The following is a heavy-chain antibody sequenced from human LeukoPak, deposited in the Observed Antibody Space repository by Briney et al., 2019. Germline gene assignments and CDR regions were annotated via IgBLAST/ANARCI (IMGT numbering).Heavy chain of an antibody. D-gene: IGHD2-15*01. J-gene: IGHJ2*01. CDR1: GGFFSSNGYY. CDR3: ARHVGGGYWYFDL. CDR2: ILYSGTT. V-gene: IGHV4-39*01. Sequence: PSETLSLTCTVSGGFFSSNGYYWGWIRLPPGKGLEWIGSILYSGTTYTNPSLKSRVTLSVDTSKNQFSLRLNSVTAADTAVYYCARHVGGGYWYFDLWGRGTQVTVSS.